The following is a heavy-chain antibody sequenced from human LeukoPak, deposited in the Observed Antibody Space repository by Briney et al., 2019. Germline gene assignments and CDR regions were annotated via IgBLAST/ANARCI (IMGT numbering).Heavy chain of an antibody. Sequence: ASVKVSCKASGYTFTGYYMHWVRQAPGQGLEWMGWMNPNSGNTGYAQKFQGRVTITRNTSISTAYMELSSLRSDDTAVYYCARDGDSSDYPYWGQGTLLTVSS. V-gene: IGHV1-8*03. D-gene: IGHD3-22*01. CDR1: GYTFTGYY. CDR3: ARDGDSSDYPY. CDR2: MNPNSGNT. J-gene: IGHJ4*02.